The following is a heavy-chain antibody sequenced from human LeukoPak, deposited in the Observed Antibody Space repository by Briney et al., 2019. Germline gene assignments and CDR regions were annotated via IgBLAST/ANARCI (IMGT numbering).Heavy chain of an antibody. J-gene: IGHJ3*02. V-gene: IGHV4-4*07. CDR1: GGSISSYY. D-gene: IGHD6-25*01. CDR3: AVNKEWEPDRYSSDGVYAFDI. Sequence: PSETLSLTCTVSGGSISSYYWSWIRQPAGKGLEWIGRIYTSGSTNYNPSLKSRVTMSVDTSKNQFSLKLSSVTAADTAVYYCAVNKEWEPDRYSSDGVYAFDIWGQGTMVTVSS. CDR2: IYTSGST.